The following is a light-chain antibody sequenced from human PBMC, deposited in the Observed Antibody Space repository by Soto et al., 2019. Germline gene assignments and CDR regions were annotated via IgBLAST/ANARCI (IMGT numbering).Light chain of an antibody. J-gene: IGKJ3*01. CDR1: QDISNY. V-gene: IGKV1-33*01. CDR2: DAS. CDR3: QQYDNLPRFT. Sequence: DIQMTQSPSSLSVSVGDRVTITCQASQDISNYLNWYQQKPGKAPKLLIYDASNLETGVPSRFSGSGSGTDFTFTISSLQPEDIATYYCQQYDNLPRFTFGPGTKVDIK.